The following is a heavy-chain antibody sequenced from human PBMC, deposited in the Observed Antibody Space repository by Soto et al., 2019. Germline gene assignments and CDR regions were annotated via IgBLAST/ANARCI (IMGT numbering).Heavy chain of an antibody. CDR3: TSAGQYCTSTTCKAY. CDR2: IKSKNDGGTT. Sequence: PGGSLRLSCAASVFGFTNSWMNWVRQAPGKGLEWVGRIKSKNDGGTTDYAAPVQGRFTISRDDSKTTIYLQMNSLKTEDTAVYYCTSAGQYCTSTTCKAYWGQGTPVTVSS. D-gene: IGHD2-2*01. CDR1: VFGFTNSW. V-gene: IGHV3-15*07. J-gene: IGHJ4*02.